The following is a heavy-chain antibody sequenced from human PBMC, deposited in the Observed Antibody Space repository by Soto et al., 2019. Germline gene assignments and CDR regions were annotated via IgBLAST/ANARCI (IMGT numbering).Heavy chain of an antibody. J-gene: IGHJ5*02. V-gene: IGHV2-5*02. D-gene: IGHD2-2*01. CDR1: GFSLSTSGVG. CDR2: IYWDDEK. CDR3: AHKTWTPYCSSTSCQKVRAYNWFDP. Sequence: SGPTLVNPTQTLTLTCTFSGFSLSTSGVGVGWIRQPPGKALERLARIYWDDEKRYSPSLKSRLTITKDTSKNQVGLTMTNMDPVDTATYYGAHKTWTPYCSSTSCQKVRAYNWFDPWGQGTLVTVAS.